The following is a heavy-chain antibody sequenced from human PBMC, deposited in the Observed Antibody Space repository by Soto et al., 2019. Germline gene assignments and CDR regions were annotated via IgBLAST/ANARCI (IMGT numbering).Heavy chain of an antibody. CDR2: ISSSSSYI. Sequence: EVQLVESGGGLVKPGGSLRLSCAASGFIFKNFDMNWVRQAPGKGLEWVSSISSSSSYIFYADSVKGRFSISRDNAKNSLYLEMISLIPEDTAVYYCASATTGGWSAQGCWGQGTLVTVSS. CDR1: GFIFKNFD. J-gene: IGHJ1*01. D-gene: IGHD7-27*01. CDR3: ASATTGGWSAQGC. V-gene: IGHV3-21*01.